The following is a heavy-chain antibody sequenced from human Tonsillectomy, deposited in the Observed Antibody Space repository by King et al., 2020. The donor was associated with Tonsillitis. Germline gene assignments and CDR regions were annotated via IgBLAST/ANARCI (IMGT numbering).Heavy chain of an antibody. J-gene: IGHJ5*02. D-gene: IGHD5-18*01. V-gene: IGHV3-30*02. Sequence: VQLVESGGGVVQPGGSLRLSCAASGFTFSSYGMHWVRQAPGKGLEWVAFIRYDGSNKYYADSVKGRFTISRDNSKNTLYLQMNRLRAEDTAVYYCAKDNRGYSYGPPTNWVDPWGQGTLVTVSS. CDR2: IRYDGSNK. CDR1: GFTFSSYG. CDR3: AKDNRGYSYGPPTNWVDP.